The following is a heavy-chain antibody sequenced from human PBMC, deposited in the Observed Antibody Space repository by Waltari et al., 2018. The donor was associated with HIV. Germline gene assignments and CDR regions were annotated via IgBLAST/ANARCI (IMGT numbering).Heavy chain of an antibody. D-gene: IGHD1-26*01. CDR1: GFSFSSYW. V-gene: IGHV3-74*03. CDR2: MNSDVSRS. Sequence: EVQLVESGGGLVQPGGSLRLSCAASGFSFSSYWMHWVRQGPGKGLVWVSRMNSDVSRSEYADSVKGRFTISRDNAKNTLYLQMNSLRAEDTAVYFCAREGATSGSYFFDCWGQGTLVTVSS. J-gene: IGHJ4*02. CDR3: AREGATSGSYFFDC.